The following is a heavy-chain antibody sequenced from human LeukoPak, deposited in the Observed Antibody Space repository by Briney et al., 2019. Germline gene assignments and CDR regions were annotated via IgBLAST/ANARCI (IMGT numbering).Heavy chain of an antibody. CDR3: ARASSSWYLLYGMDV. J-gene: IGHJ6*02. Sequence: SVKVSCKASGGTFSSYAISWVRQAPGQGLEWMGRIIPILGIANYAQKFQGRVTITADKSTSTAYMELSSLRSEDTAVYYCARASSSWYLLYGMDVWGQGTTVTVSS. V-gene: IGHV1-69*04. CDR1: GGTFSSYA. CDR2: IIPILGIA. D-gene: IGHD6-13*01.